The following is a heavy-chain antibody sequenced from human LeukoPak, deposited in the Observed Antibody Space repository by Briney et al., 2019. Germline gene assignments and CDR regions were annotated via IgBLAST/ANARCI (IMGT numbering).Heavy chain of an antibody. V-gene: IGHV3-23*01. CDR2: ISGSGGST. CDR3: AKEGEYSSGWTVDY. Sequence: GGSLRLSCAASGFTFSSYAMSWVRQAPGKGLEWVSAISGSGGSTYYADSMKGRFTISRDNSKNTLYLQMNSLRAEDTAVYYCAKEGEYSSGWTVDYWGQGTLVTVSS. CDR1: GFTFSSYA. J-gene: IGHJ4*02. D-gene: IGHD6-19*01.